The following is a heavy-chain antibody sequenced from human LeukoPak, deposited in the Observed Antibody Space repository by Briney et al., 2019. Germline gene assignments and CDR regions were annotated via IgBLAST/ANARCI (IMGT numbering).Heavy chain of an antibody. Sequence: GGSLRLSCAASGFTFSSYGMHWVRQAPGKGLEWVAFIRYDGSNKYYADSVKGRFTISRDNSKNTLYLQMNSLRAEDTAVYYCALGGCSSTSCYAGADYWGQGTLVTVSS. CDR3: ALGGCSSTSCYAGADY. V-gene: IGHV3-30*02. J-gene: IGHJ4*02. D-gene: IGHD2-2*01. CDR1: GFTFSSYG. CDR2: IRYDGSNK.